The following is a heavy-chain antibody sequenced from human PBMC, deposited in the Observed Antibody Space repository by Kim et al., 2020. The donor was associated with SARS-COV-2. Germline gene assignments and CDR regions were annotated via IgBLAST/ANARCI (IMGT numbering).Heavy chain of an antibody. CDR1: GFTFSTYG. CDR2: ISYDGSNK. Sequence: GGSLRLSCAASGFTFSTYGMHWVRQAPGKGLEWVAVISYDGSNKYYADSMKGRFTISRDNSKNTLYLQMNSLRAEDTAVYYCTKDQEVVVVAATFFDPWGQGTLVTVSS. V-gene: IGHV3-30*18. CDR3: TKDQEVVVVAATFFDP. D-gene: IGHD2-15*01. J-gene: IGHJ5*02.